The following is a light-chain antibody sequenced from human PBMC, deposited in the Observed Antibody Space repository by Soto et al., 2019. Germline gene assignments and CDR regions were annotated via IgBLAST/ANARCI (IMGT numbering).Light chain of an antibody. CDR1: SSDIGAYKY. J-gene: IGLJ1*01. CDR2: DIT. Sequence: QSALTQPASVSGSPGQSVTISCTGTSSDIGAYKYVSWYQHHPGEAPKVVVYDITKRPSGVPDRFSGSKSGNTASLTISGLQAEDEADYYCCSYAGIYSYVFGTGTKLTVL. V-gene: IGLV2-11*01. CDR3: CSYAGIYSYV.